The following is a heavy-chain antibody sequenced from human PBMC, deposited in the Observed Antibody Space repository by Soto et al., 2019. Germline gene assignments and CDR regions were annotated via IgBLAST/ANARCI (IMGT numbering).Heavy chain of an antibody. Sequence: EVQLLESGGGLVQPGGSLRLSCAASGFTFSSYAMSWVRQAPGNGLEWVSSISGSGVSTYYADSVKGRFTISRDNSKNTLYLEMNTLSAEDTAVYYCAPGGYCSSTSCSSYYYYGMDVWGQGTTVTVAS. CDR3: APGGYCSSTSCSSYYYYGMDV. V-gene: IGHV3-23*01. D-gene: IGHD2-2*01. CDR2: ISGSGVST. CDR1: GFTFSSYA. J-gene: IGHJ6*02.